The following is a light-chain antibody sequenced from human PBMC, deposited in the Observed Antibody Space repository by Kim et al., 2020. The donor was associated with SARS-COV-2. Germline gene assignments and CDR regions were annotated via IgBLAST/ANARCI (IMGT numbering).Light chain of an antibody. CDR3: HLYGRSPWT. V-gene: IGKV3-20*01. CDR1: QSVSSSD. CDR2: GAS. J-gene: IGKJ1*01. Sequence: ETVLTQSPGTLSLSSGERGTLSCRASQSVSSSDLAWYQQKPGQAPRLLIFGASNWATGIPDRFSGSGSGTDFTLTISRLEPEDFAVYYCHLYGRSPWTFGQGTKVDIK.